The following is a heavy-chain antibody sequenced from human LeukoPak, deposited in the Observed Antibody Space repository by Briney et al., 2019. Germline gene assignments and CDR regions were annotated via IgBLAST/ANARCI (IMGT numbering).Heavy chain of an antibody. CDR3: ARDSSRLGELSFDY. Sequence: ASVKVSCKASGYTFTGYYMHWVRQAPGQGLEWMGWINPNSGGTNYAQKFQGWVTRTRDTSISTAYMELSRLRSDDTAVYYCARDSSRLGELSFDYWGQGTLVTVSS. CDR1: GYTFTGYY. V-gene: IGHV1-2*04. CDR2: INPNSGGT. D-gene: IGHD3-16*02. J-gene: IGHJ4*02.